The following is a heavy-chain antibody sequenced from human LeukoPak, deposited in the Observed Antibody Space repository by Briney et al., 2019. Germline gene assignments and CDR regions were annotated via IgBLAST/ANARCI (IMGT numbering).Heavy chain of an antibody. CDR2: INHSGST. V-gene: IGHV4-34*01. CDR3: ARGQGAYDSSGFDY. CDR1: GGSFSGYY. Sequence: SETLSLTCAVYGGSFSGYYWSWIRQPPGKGLEWIGEINHSGSTNYNPSLKSRVTISVDTSKNQFSLKLSSVTAADTAVYYCARGQGAYDSSGFDYWGQGTLVTVSP. D-gene: IGHD3-22*01. J-gene: IGHJ4*02.